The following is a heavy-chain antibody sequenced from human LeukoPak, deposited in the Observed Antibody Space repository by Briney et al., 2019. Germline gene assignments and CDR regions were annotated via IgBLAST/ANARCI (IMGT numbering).Heavy chain of an antibody. D-gene: IGHD3-22*01. V-gene: IGHV3-33*01. J-gene: IGHJ5*02. CDR3: ARDVGYYDTPQWFDP. CDR2: IWYDGSNK. Sequence: PGGSLRLSCAASGFTFSSYGMHWVRQAPGKGLEWVAVIWYDGSNKYYADSVKGRFTISRDNSKNTLYLQMNSLRAEDTAVYYCARDVGYYDTPQWFDPWGQGTLVTVSS. CDR1: GFTFSSYG.